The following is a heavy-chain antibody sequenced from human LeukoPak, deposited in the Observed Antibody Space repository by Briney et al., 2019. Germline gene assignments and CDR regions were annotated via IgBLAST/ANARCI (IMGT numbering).Heavy chain of an antibody. Sequence: GGSLRLSCAASGFTFSSYGMHWVRQAPGKGLEWVAFIRYDGSNKYYADSVKGRFTISRDNSKNTLYLQMNSLRAEDTAVYYCAKLCGGDCYSRDLWYFDLWGRGTLVTVSS. V-gene: IGHV3-30*02. CDR2: IRYDGSNK. J-gene: IGHJ2*01. D-gene: IGHD2-21*02. CDR1: GFTFSSYG. CDR3: AKLCGGDCYSRDLWYFDL.